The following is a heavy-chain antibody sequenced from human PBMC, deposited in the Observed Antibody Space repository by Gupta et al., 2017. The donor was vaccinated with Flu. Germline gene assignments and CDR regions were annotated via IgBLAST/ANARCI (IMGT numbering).Heavy chain of an antibody. CDR3: ARDAYSQLLDAYDL. J-gene: IGHJ3*01. D-gene: IGHD2-2*01. V-gene: IGHV3-23*01. Sequence: EEQLLESGGGFVQQGGSLRLSRAAPGFLFSIYAMGWGSQAPGKGLEWVSHIGGRGDTHYADSVKGRITVSRDDSQSTLFLQLSGLRAEDTAMYYCARDAYSQLLDAYDLWGQGTMVTVSA. CDR1: GFLFSIYA. CDR2: IGGRGDT.